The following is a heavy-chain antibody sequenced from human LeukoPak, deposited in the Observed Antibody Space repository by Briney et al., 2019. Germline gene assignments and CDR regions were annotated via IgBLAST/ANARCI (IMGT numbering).Heavy chain of an antibody. Sequence: ASVKVSCKASGYTFTSYGISWVRQAPGQGLEWMGWISAYNGNTNYAQKLQGRVTMTTDTSTSTAYMELRSLRSDDTAVYYYARVSEYSSGWYFAYYYYGMDVWGQGTTVTVSS. CDR2: ISAYNGNT. J-gene: IGHJ6*02. CDR1: GYTFTSYG. CDR3: ARVSEYSSGWYFAYYYYGMDV. V-gene: IGHV1-18*01. D-gene: IGHD6-19*01.